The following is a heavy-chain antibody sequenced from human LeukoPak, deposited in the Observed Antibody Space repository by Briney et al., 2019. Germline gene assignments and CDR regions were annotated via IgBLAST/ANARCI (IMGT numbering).Heavy chain of an antibody. CDR3: ARGLTLSRISYYGMDV. V-gene: IGHV3-66*01. J-gene: IGHJ6*02. CDR1: GFTVSSNY. Sequence: GGSLRLSCAASGFTVSSNYMSWVRQAPGKGLEWVSVIYSGGTTYYADSVKGRFTISRDSSKNTLCLQMNSLRAEDTAVYYCARGLTLSRISYYGMDVWGQGTTVTVSS. D-gene: IGHD2/OR15-2a*01. CDR2: IYSGGTT.